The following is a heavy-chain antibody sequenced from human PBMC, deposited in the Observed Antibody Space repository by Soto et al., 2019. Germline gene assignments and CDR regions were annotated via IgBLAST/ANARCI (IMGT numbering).Heavy chain of an antibody. D-gene: IGHD2-8*01. CDR2: ISSSSSYI. Sequence: GGSLRLSCAASGFTVSSYSMNWVRQAPGKGLEWVSSISSSSSYICYADSVKGRFTISRDNAKNSLYLQMNSLRAEDTAVYYCARDSSYEFDYWGQGTLVTVSS. CDR1: GFTVSSYS. V-gene: IGHV3-21*01. CDR3: ARDSSYEFDY. J-gene: IGHJ4*02.